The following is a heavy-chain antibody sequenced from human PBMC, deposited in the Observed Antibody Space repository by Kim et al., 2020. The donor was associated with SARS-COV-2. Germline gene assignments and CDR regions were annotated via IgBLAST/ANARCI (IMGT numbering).Heavy chain of an antibody. Sequence: SETLSLTCAVYGGSFSGYYWSWIRQPPGKGLEWIGEINHSGSTNYNPSLKSRVTILVDTSKNQFFLKLSSVTAADTAAYYCARAGRQWLVCPLFYYFDY. V-gene: IGHV4-34*01. CDR2: INHSGST. J-gene: IGHJ4*01. CDR1: GGSFSGYY. D-gene: IGHD6-19*01. CDR3: ARAGRQWLVCPLFYYFDY.